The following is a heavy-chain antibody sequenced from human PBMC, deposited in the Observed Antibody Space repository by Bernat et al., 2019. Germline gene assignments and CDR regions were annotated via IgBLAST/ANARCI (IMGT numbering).Heavy chain of an antibody. Sequence: QVQLVESGGGVVQPGRSLRLSCAASGFTFSSYGMHWVRQAPGKGLEWVAVIWYDGSNKYYADSVKGRFTISRDNSKNTLYLQMNSLGAEDTAVYYCASSSGYDLGYWGQGTLVTVSS. CDR2: IWYDGSNK. V-gene: IGHV3-33*01. CDR3: ASSSGYDLGY. J-gene: IGHJ4*02. CDR1: GFTFSSYG. D-gene: IGHD5-12*01.